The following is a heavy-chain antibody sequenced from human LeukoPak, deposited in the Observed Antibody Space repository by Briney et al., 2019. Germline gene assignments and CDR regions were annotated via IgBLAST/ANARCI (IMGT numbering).Heavy chain of an antibody. CDR1: GGSISSYY. CDR3: ARLRKRRVVVVPAAILNAFDI. J-gene: IGHJ3*02. V-gene: IGHV4-4*07. CDR2: IYTSGST. Sequence: SETLSLTCTVSGGSISSYYWSWIRQPAGKGLEWIGHIYTSGSTNYNPSLKSRVTISVDTSKNQFSLKLSSVTAADTAVYYCARLRKRRVVVVPAAILNAFDIWGQGTMVTVSS. D-gene: IGHD2-2*02.